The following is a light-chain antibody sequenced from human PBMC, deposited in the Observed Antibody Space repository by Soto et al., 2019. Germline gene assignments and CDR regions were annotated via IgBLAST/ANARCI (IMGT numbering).Light chain of an antibody. CDR3: QQYYSLPRT. CDR2: AAS. J-gene: IGKJ1*01. V-gene: IGKV1-39*01. Sequence: IQITKGPSSLSASLGDGVTITCRASQSISSYLNWYQQKPGKAPELLIYAASTLQSGVPSRFSGSGSGTDFTLTISCLQSEDFATYYCQQYYSLPRTFGQGTKVDI. CDR1: QSISSY.